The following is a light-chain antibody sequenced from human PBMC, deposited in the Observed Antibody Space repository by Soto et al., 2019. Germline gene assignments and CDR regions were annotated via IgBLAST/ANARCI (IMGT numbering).Light chain of an antibody. CDR3: QQYNTWSSIT. V-gene: IGKV3-15*01. CDR1: QSISSN. Sequence: EIVMTQSPATLSVSPGERVTLSCRASQSISSNLAWYQQKPGQAPSLLMYGTSTRATGIPARFSDSGSGTEFTLTISSLQSEDFAVYYCQQYNTWSSITFGQGTRLEIK. CDR2: GTS. J-gene: IGKJ5*01.